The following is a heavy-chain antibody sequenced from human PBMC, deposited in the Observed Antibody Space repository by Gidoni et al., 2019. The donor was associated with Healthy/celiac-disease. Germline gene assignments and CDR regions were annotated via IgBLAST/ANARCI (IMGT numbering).Heavy chain of an antibody. D-gene: IGHD3-10*01. V-gene: IGHV4-59*01. J-gene: IGHJ5*02. CDR3: ARGIGDMQPPGWFDP. Sequence: QVQLQESGPGLVKPSETLSLTCTVSGGSISSYYWSWIRQPPGKGLEWIGYIYYSGSTNYNPSLKSRVTISVDTSKNQFSLKLSSVTAADTAVDYCARGIGDMQPPGWFDPWGQGTLVTVSS. CDR2: IYYSGST. CDR1: GGSISSYY.